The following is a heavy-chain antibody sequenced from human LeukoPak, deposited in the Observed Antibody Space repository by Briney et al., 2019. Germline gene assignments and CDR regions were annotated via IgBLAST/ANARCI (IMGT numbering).Heavy chain of an antibody. CDR3: AKRSGSNYGYNDY. D-gene: IGHD5-18*01. CDR2: ITNSGDYT. J-gene: IGHJ4*02. Sequence: GGSLRLSCAASGFTFSSYAMTWVRQAPGRGLEWVSAITNSGDYTDYADSVKGRFTISRDNSKSTVFLQMNSLRAEDTAVYYCAKRSGSNYGYNDYWGQGTLVTVSS. CDR1: GFTFSSYA. V-gene: IGHV3-23*01.